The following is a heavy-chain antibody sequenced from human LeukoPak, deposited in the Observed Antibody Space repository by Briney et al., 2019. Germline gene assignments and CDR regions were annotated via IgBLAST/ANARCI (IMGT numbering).Heavy chain of an antibody. CDR1: GGSISSYY. V-gene: IGHV4-4*07. CDR3: TRDLPTPPYNWFDP. D-gene: IGHD5/OR15-5a*01. CDR2: IYISGIT. J-gene: IGHJ5*02. Sequence: SETLSLTCTVSGGSISSYYWSWIRQPAGKGLEWIGRIYISGITDYNPSLKSRVTMSLDTSENQFSLKLSSVTAADTAVYYCTRDLPTPPYNWFDPWGQGTLVTVSS.